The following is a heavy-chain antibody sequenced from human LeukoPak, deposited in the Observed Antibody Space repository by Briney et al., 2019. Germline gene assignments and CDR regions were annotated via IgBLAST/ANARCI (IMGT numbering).Heavy chain of an antibody. D-gene: IGHD3-3*01. CDR3: ARWVWSGYYIGDYYYYYMDV. V-gene: IGHV1-18*01. J-gene: IGHJ6*03. CDR2: ISAYNGNT. CDR1: GYTFTSYG. Sequence: GASVKVSCKASGYTFTSYGISWVRQAPGQGLEWMGWISAYNGNTNYAQKLQGRVTMTTDTSTSTAYMELRSLRSDDTAVYYCARWVWSGYYIGDYYYYYMDVWGKGTTVTVSS.